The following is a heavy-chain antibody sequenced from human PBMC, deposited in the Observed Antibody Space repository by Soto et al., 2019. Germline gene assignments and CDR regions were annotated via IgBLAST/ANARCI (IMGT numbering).Heavy chain of an antibody. Sequence: PSETLSLTCTVSGGSISSGGYYWRWIRQHPGKGLEWIGYIYYSGSTYYNPSLKSRVTISVDTSKNQFSLKLSSVTAADTAVYYCARDRTYYDSSGYYSGYYGMDVWGQGTTVTVSS. J-gene: IGHJ6*02. D-gene: IGHD3-22*01. CDR1: GGSISSGGYY. CDR2: IYYSGST. CDR3: ARDRTYYDSSGYYSGYYGMDV. V-gene: IGHV4-31*02.